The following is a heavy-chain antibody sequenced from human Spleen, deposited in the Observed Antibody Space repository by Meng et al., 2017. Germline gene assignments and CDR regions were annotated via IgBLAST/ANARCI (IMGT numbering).Heavy chain of an antibody. CDR3: ARGSQGYSYYYYGMDV. CDR1: GGSISSSSYY. CDR2: IYYSGST. Sequence: SETLSLTCTVSGGSISSSSYYWGWIRQPPGKGLEWIGSIYYSGSTYYNPSLKSRVTISVDKSKNQFSLKLSSVTAADTAAYYCARGSQGYSYYYYGMDVWGQGTTVTVSS. D-gene: IGHD2-15*01. J-gene: IGHJ6*02. V-gene: IGHV4-39*07.